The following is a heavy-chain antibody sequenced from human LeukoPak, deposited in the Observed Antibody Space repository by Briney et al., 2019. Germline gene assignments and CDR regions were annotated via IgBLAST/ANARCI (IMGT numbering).Heavy chain of an antibody. CDR1: GFNFSSYA. Sequence: PGGSLRLSCAASGFNFSSYAMIWVGQAPAKGLEWVSAIIGTGGSTYYADPAKGRFTIFRDNSNNTPYPQMNSLRAEDTAVYYCAKARRDYYDSSGYGYYFDYWGQGTLVTVSS. J-gene: IGHJ4*02. CDR3: AKARRDYYDSSGYGYYFDY. CDR2: IIGTGGST. D-gene: IGHD3-22*01. V-gene: IGHV3-23*01.